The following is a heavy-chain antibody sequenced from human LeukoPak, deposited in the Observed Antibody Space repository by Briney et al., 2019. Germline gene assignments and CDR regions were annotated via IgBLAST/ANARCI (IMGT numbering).Heavy chain of an antibody. Sequence: SETLSLTCAVSGGSISSYYWSWIRRPPGKGLEWIGYIYYSGSTNYNPSLKSRVTISVDTSKNQFSLKLSSVTAADTAVYYCARHFPHSSSWYIFDYWGQGTLVTVSS. CDR3: ARHFPHSSSWYIFDY. CDR1: GGSISSYY. CDR2: IYYSGST. V-gene: IGHV4-59*08. J-gene: IGHJ4*02. D-gene: IGHD6-13*01.